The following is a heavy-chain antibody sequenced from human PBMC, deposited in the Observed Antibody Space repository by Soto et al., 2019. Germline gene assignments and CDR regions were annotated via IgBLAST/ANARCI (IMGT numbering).Heavy chain of an antibody. J-gene: IGHJ4*02. CDR2: IGASGAGT. Sequence: GGSLRLSCAASGFTFSSYSVNWARQAPGKGLEWVSAIGASGAGTYYAEYVKGRFTISRDNSKNTLYLQMNSLRAEDTAVYYCALRKTGSYFDYWGQGTLVTVSS. CDR3: ALRKTGSYFDY. CDR1: GFTFSSYS. V-gene: IGHV3-23*01. D-gene: IGHD1-26*01.